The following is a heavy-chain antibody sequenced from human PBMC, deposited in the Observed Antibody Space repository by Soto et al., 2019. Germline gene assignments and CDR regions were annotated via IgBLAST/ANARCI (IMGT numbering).Heavy chain of an antibody. D-gene: IGHD4-17*01. Sequence: SLTCAVSGSSIRSSNWWGWIRQPPGKGLEWIGYIYYTGRTYYNPSLTSRVTMSVDTSKSQFSLRLSSVTAVDTAVYHCARTFDYGYYYGLDVWGQGTTVTVSS. J-gene: IGHJ6*02. CDR2: IYYTGRT. CDR1: GSSIRSSNW. CDR3: ARTFDYGYYYGLDV. V-gene: IGHV4-28*01.